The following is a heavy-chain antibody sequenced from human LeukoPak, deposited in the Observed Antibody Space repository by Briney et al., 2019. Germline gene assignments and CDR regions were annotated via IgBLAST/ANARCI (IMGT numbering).Heavy chain of an antibody. CDR2: INHSGST. V-gene: IGHV4-34*01. Sequence: PSETLSLTCAVYGGSFSGYYWSWIRQPPGKGLEWIGEINHSGSTNYNPSLKSRVTISVGTSKNQFSLKLSSVTAADTAVYYCARGLRYFDWLLPYYFDYWGQGTLVTVSS. J-gene: IGHJ4*02. D-gene: IGHD3-9*01. CDR1: GGSFSGYY. CDR3: ARGLRYFDWLLPYYFDY.